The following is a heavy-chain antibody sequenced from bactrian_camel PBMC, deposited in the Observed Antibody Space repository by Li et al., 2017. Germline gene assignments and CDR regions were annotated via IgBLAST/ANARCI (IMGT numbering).Heavy chain of an antibody. Sequence: QLVESGGGSVQAGGSLRLSCAASGFPSMRNCVAWFRQAPGKEREGVAATYRRDGSTYYADSVKDRFTISQDKAKKTVYLQMNRLKPEDSAMYYCAASPRSCGTLDAQRWSLWGQGTQVTVS. V-gene: IGHV3S25*01. CDR2: TYRRDGST. J-gene: IGHJ4*01. CDR3: AASPRSCGTLDAQRWSL. CDR1: GFPSMRNC. D-gene: IGHD1*01.